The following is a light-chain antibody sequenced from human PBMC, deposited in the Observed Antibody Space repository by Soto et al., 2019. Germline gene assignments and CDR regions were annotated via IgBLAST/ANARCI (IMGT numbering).Light chain of an antibody. CDR2: SNN. CDR3: ATWDDSLNGLV. V-gene: IGLV1-47*02. Sequence: QPVLTQPPSASGTPGQRVTISCSGSSANIGSNYVYWYQELPGTAPKLLIYSNNQRPSGVPDRFSGSQSATSASLAISGLRSEDEADYHCATWDDSLNGLVFGGGTKLTVL. CDR1: SANIGSNY. J-gene: IGLJ3*02.